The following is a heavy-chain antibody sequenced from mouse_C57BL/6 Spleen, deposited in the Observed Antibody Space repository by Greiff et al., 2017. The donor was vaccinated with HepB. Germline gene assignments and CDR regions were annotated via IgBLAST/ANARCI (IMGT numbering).Heavy chain of an antibody. J-gene: IGHJ4*01. V-gene: IGHV1-80*01. Sequence: VQLQQSGAELVKPGASVKISCKASGYAFSSYWMNWVKQRPGKGLEWIGQIYPGDGDTNYNGKFKGKATLTADKSSSTAYMQLSSLTSADSAVYFCASITTVVPYYAMDYWGQGTSVTVSS. CDR3: ASITTVVPYYAMDY. D-gene: IGHD1-1*01. CDR1: GYAFSSYW. CDR2: IYPGDGDT.